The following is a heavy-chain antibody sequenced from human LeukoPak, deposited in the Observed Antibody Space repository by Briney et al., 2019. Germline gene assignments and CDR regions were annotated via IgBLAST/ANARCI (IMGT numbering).Heavy chain of an antibody. J-gene: IGHJ6*03. CDR3: ARDRGYSYGGGYYYYYYMDV. CDR1: GGTFSSYA. CDR2: IIPIFGTA. V-gene: IGHV1-69*05. D-gene: IGHD5-18*01. Sequence: SVKVSCKASGGTFSSYAISWVRQAPGQGLEWMGGIIPIFGTANYAQKFQGRVTITTDESTSTAYMELSSPRSEDTAVYYCARDRGYSYGGGYYYYYYMDVWGKGTTVTVSS.